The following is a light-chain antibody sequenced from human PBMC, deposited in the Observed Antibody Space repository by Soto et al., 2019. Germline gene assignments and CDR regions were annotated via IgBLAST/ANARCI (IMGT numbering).Light chain of an antibody. J-gene: IGLJ2*01. CDR3: SSYTTSSTLV. CDR2: DVT. V-gene: IGLV2-14*03. Sequence: QSALTQPASVPGSPGQSITISCTGTTYDIGYYDYVSWYQQHPGKAPKLIIYDVTYRPSGASDRFSGSKSGNTASLTISGLQAEDEAEYYCSSYTTSSTLVFGGGTKLTVL. CDR1: TYDIGYYDY.